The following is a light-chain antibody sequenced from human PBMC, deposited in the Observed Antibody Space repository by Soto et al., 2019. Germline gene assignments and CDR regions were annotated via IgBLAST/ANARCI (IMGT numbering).Light chain of an antibody. CDR2: DVS. Sequence: QSVLTQPRSVSGSPGQSVTISCTGTSSDVGGYNYVSWYQQHPGKAPELVIYDVSKRPSGVPDRFSGSKSGNTASLIISGLQAEDEADYYCYSYAGSYTFYVFGTGTQLTVL. J-gene: IGLJ1*01. CDR1: SSDVGGYNY. V-gene: IGLV2-11*01. CDR3: YSYAGSYTFYV.